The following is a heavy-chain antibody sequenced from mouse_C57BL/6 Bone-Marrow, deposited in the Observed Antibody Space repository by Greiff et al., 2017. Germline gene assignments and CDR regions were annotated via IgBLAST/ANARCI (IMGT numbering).Heavy chain of an antibody. CDR3: LYYYGSSYDYFDY. J-gene: IGHJ2*01. D-gene: IGHD1-1*01. V-gene: IGHV1-5*01. Sequence: EVQLVESGTVLARPGASVTMSCKTSGYTFTSYWMHWVKQRPGQGLEWIGAIYPGNSDTSYNQKFKGKAKLTAVTSASTAYMELSSLTNEDSAVYYCLYYYGSSYDYFDYWGQGTTLTVSS. CDR2: IYPGNSDT. CDR1: GYTFTSYW.